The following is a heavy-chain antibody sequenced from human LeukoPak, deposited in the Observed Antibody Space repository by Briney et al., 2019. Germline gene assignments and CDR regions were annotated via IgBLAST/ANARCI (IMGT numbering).Heavy chain of an antibody. V-gene: IGHV4-39*01. CDR1: GDSISSTSYY. J-gene: IGHJ4*01. D-gene: IGHD3-10*01. Sequence: NPSETLSLTCTVSGDSISSTSYYWDWIRQPPGKGLEWIGSIYNSGTTYYNPSLKSRVTISVDTSKNQFSLKVSSVTAADTAVYYCASRVYGLGSFNYWGQRTLVTVSS. CDR2: IYNSGTT. CDR3: ASRVYGLGSFNY.